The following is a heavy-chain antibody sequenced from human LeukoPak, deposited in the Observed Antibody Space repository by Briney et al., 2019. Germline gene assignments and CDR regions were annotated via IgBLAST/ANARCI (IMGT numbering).Heavy chain of an antibody. V-gene: IGHV1-18*04. CDR3: TRVLDYGDLNWFDP. D-gene: IGHD4-17*01. J-gene: IGHJ5*02. CDR1: GYTFTSYG. CDR2: ISAYNGNT. Sequence: GASVKVSCKASGYTFTSYGISWVRQAPGQGLEWMGWISAYNGNTNYAQKLQGRVTMTTDTSTSTAYMELRSLRSDDTAVYYCTRVLDYGDLNWFDPWGQGTLVTVSS.